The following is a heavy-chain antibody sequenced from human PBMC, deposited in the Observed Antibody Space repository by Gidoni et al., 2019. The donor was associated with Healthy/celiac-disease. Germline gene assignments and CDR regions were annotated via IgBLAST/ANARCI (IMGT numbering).Heavy chain of an antibody. D-gene: IGHD6-19*01. CDR2: ISGSGGST. Sequence: EVQLVESGGGLVQAGGSLRRSCAASGFTFSSYGMSWVRQAPGKGLEWVSAISGSGGSTYYADSVKGRFTISRDNSKNTLYLQMNSLRAEDTAVYYCAKRGENGWLFDYWGQGTLVTVSS. J-gene: IGHJ4*02. CDR3: AKRGENGWLFDY. V-gene: IGHV3-23*04. CDR1: GFTFSSYG.